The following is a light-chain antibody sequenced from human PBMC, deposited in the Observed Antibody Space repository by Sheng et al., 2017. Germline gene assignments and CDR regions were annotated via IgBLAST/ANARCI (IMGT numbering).Light chain of an antibody. Sequence: DIQMTQSPSSLSASVGDRVTISCRASQTITTSLNWYKHKPGEAPKLLIFASSNLQSGVPSRFSGSGSGTDFTLTVSSLQPEDFATYYCQQSDSTPFTFGPGTKVDIK. V-gene: IGKV1-39*01. CDR3: QQSDSTPFT. CDR1: QTITTS. J-gene: IGKJ3*01. CDR2: ASS.